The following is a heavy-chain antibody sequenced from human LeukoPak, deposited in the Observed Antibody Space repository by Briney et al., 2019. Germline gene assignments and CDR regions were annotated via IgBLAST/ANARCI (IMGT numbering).Heavy chain of an antibody. CDR3: TSAAGWELLPDFDY. CDR2: IRSKANSYAT. Sequence: GGSLRLSCAASGLTFSGSAMHWVRQASGKGLEWVGRIRSKANSYATAYAASVKGRFTISRDDSKNTAYLQMNSLKTEDTAVYYCTSAAGWELLPDFDYWGQGTLVTVSS. V-gene: IGHV3-73*01. D-gene: IGHD1-26*01. CDR1: GLTFSGSA. J-gene: IGHJ4*02.